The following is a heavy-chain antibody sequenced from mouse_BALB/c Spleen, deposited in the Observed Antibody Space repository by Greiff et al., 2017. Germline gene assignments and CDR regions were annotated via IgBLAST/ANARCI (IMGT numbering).Heavy chain of an antibody. J-gene: IGHJ1*01. CDR2: IYPGSGST. Sequence: VQLQQSGPELVKPGASVKMSCKASGYTFTDYVIRWVKQRPGQGLEWIGEIYPGSGSTYYNEKFKGKATLTADKSSNTAYMQLSSLTSEDSAVYFCASEKYFDVWGAGTTVTVSS. CDR3: ASEKYFDV. CDR1: GYTFTDYV. V-gene: IGHV1-83*01.